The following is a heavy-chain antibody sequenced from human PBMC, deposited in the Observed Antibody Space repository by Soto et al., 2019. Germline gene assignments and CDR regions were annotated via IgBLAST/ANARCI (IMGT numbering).Heavy chain of an antibody. D-gene: IGHD4-17*01. CDR1: GGSISSGDYY. Sequence: PSETLSLTCTVSGGSISSGDYYWSWIRQPPGKGLEWIGYIYYSGSTYYNPSLKSRVTISVDTSKNQFSLKLSSVTAADTAVYYCARGSILGTVGGNWFDPWGQGTLVTVSS. V-gene: IGHV4-30-4*01. J-gene: IGHJ5*02. CDR3: ARGSILGTVGGNWFDP. CDR2: IYYSGST.